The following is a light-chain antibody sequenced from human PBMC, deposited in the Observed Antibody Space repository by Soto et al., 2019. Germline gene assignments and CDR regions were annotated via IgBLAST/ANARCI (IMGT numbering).Light chain of an antibody. V-gene: IGKV1-39*01. CDR3: HQSYRSPYT. CDR1: QSINIY. Sequence: IQLTQSPSSLSASVGDRVTVTCRASQSINIYLNWYQQKPGKAPTLLIYGASTLQSGVPSRFSGGGSRTDFTLTISSLPTEDFATYYCHQSYRSPYTFGQGTKLEI. J-gene: IGKJ2*01. CDR2: GAS.